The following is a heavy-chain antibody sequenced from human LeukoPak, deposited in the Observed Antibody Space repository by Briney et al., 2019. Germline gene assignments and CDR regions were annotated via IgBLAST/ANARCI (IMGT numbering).Heavy chain of an antibody. D-gene: IGHD3-9*01. J-gene: IGHJ5*02. CDR3: ARADYDILTGPSINWFDP. Sequence: SETLSLTCAVYGGSFSGYYWSWIRQPPGKGLEWIGEINHSGSTNYNPSLKSRVTISVDTSKNQFSLKLSSVTAADTAVYYCARADYDILTGPSINWFDPWGQGTLVTVSS. CDR2: INHSGST. CDR1: GGSFSGYY. V-gene: IGHV4-34*01.